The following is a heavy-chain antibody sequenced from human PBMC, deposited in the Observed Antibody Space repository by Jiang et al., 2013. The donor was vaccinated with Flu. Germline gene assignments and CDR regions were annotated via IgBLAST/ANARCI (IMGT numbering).Heavy chain of an antibody. J-gene: IGHJ4*02. V-gene: IGHV1-46*01. CDR3: ARSTGYYGQFDY. CDR1: RSTFSGYY. CDR2: INPSGGRT. Sequence: GAEVKKPGASVKVSCKAFRSTFSGYYVHWVRQAPGQGLEWMGIINPSGGRTSYAQKFQVRLSMTRDTSTTTVYMNLSSLRSEDTAVYYCARSTGYYGQFDYWGQGTLVTVSS. D-gene: IGHD3-9*01.